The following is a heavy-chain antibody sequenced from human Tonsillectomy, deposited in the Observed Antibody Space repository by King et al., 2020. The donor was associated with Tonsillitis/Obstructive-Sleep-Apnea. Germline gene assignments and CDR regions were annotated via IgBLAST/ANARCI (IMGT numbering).Heavy chain of an antibody. CDR2: ISAYNGDT. CDR1: GYTFTNYG. Sequence: QVQLVESGADVKKPGASVKVSCKASGYTFTNYGIRWVRQAPGQGLEWMRWISAYNGDTNYAQNFQGRVTMTTDTSTNTAYMELRSLKSDDTAVNYCARDGQGYYYDRSAYYYNWVDPWGQGTLVTVSS. CDR3: ARDGQGYYYDRSAYYYNWVDP. V-gene: IGHV1-18*01. J-gene: IGHJ5*02. D-gene: IGHD3-22*01.